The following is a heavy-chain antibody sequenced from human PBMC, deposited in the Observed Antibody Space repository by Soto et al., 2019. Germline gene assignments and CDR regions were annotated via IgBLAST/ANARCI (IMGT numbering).Heavy chain of an antibody. CDR3: ATEQIGAKYYSDY. CDR1: GFTFSSYS. J-gene: IGHJ4*02. D-gene: IGHD1-26*01. CDR2: ISGGSSGSYI. V-gene: IGHV3-21*01. Sequence: PGGSLRLSCAASGFTFSSYSMNWVRQAPGKGLEWVSSISGGSSGSYIYYADSVKGRFTSSRDNAKNSLYLHMSSLRAEDTAVDYRATEQIGAKYYSDYWGQGTLVTVSS.